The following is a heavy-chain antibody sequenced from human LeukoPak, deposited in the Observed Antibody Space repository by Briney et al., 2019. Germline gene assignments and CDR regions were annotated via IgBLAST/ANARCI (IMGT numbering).Heavy chain of an antibody. D-gene: IGHD2-2*02. Sequence: ASVKVSCKASGYTFTSYDINWVRQAPGQGLEWMGWMNPNSGNTGNIQKFQGRVTMTRNTSISTAYMELSSLRSEDTAVYYCARTHCSSTSCYKGALTTVSDYWGQGTLVTVSS. CDR2: MNPNSGNT. CDR1: GYTFTSYD. J-gene: IGHJ4*02. CDR3: ARTHCSSTSCYKGALTTVSDY. V-gene: IGHV1-8*01.